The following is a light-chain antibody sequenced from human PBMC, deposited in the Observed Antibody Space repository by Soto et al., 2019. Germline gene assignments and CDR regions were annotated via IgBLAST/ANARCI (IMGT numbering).Light chain of an antibody. Sequence: EIVLTQSPATLSLSTGERATLSCRASQSVRSDLAWYQQKPVQAPRLLIYDVSARATVVPARFSGSGSGTDFTLTISSREPEEAAVYYCLQRDSWPLTFGRGTKVEIQ. CDR2: DVS. CDR1: QSVRSD. CDR3: LQRDSWPLT. J-gene: IGKJ4*01. V-gene: IGKV3-11*01.